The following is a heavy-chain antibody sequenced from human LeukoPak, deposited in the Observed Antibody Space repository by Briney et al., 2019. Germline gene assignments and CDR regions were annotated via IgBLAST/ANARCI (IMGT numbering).Heavy chain of an antibody. J-gene: IGHJ6*02. D-gene: IGHD3-10*01. V-gene: IGHV3-7*01. CDR2: IRQDGSAK. Sequence: GGSLGLSCAASGFTFSTYWMSWVRQAPGKGLEWVANIRQDGSAKYYLDSVKGRFTISRDNAKNSLYLQMNSLRAVDTAVYSCTRDRQGPKLYEMHVWGQGTTVTVSS. CDR3: TRDRQGPKLYEMHV. CDR1: GFTFSTYW.